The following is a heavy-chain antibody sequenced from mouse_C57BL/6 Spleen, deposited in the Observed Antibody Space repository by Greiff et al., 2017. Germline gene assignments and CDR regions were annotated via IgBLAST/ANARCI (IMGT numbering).Heavy chain of an antibody. V-gene: IGHV5-4*01. CDR3: AREKEGAMDY. CDR2: ISDGGSYT. CDR1: GFTFSSYA. Sequence: DVKLQESGGGLVKPGGSLKLSCAASGFTFSSYAMSWVRQTPEKRLEWVATISDGGSYTYYPDNVKGRFTISRDNAKNNLYLQMSHLKSEDTAMYYCAREKEGAMDYWGQGTSVTVSS. J-gene: IGHJ4*01.